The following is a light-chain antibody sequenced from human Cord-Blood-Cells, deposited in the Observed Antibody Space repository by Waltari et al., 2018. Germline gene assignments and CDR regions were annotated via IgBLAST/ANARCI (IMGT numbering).Light chain of an antibody. CDR2: DAS. Sequence: DIQMTQSPSTLSASLGERVTIPCRASQSISSWLAWYQQKPGKAPKLLIYDASSLESGVPSRFSGSGSGTEFTLTISSLQPDDFATYYCQQYNSYPWTFGQGTKVEIK. J-gene: IGKJ1*01. V-gene: IGKV1-5*01. CDR3: QQYNSYPWT. CDR1: QSISSW.